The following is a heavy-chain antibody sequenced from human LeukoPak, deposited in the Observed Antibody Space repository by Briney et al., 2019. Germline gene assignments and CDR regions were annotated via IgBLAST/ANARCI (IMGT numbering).Heavy chain of an antibody. J-gene: IGHJ4*02. CDR3: AKSGQLDN. CDR2: IAGGGGTT. D-gene: IGHD6-6*01. V-gene: IGHV3-23*01. Sequence: GGSLRLSCAASGFTFTSYAMTWVRQAPGKGLEWVSTIAGGGGTTWYADSVKGRFTISRDNSKNTLYLQISSLRVDDTAVYCCAKSGQLDNWGQGTLVTVSS. CDR1: GFTFTSYA.